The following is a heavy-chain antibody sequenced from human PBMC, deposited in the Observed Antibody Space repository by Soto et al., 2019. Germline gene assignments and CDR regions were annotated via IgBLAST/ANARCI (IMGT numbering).Heavy chain of an antibody. Sequence: QVQLQQSGPGLVKPSQTLSLTCAISGDSVSSNSAAWNWIRQSPSSGLEWLGRTYYRSKWYNDYAVSVKSRISINPDTSKNQFSLQLNAVAPEDTAMYYCAREGTAAGTGMDYWGQGTLVTVSS. V-gene: IGHV6-1*01. CDR3: AREGTAAGTGMDY. J-gene: IGHJ4*02. D-gene: IGHD6-13*01. CDR2: TYYRSKWYN. CDR1: GDSVSSNSAA.